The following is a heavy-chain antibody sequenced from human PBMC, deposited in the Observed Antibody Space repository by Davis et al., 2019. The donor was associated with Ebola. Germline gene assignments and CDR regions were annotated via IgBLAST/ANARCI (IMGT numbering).Heavy chain of an antibody. CDR2: ISGDGGST. CDR3: AKDILRITIFGVVIILEDYYYYGMDV. J-gene: IGHJ6*02. Sequence: GGSLRLSCAASGFTFSSYWMSWVRQAPGKGLEWVSLISGDGGSTYYADSVKGRFTISRDNSKNSLYLQMNSLRTEDTALYYCAKDILRITIFGVVIILEDYYYYGMDVWGQGTTVTVSS. CDR1: GFTFSSYW. V-gene: IGHV3-43*02. D-gene: IGHD3-3*01.